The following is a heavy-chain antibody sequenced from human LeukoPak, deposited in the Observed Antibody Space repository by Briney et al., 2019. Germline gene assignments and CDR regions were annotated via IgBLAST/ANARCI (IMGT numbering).Heavy chain of an antibody. CDR2: IYSGGST. CDR1: GFTFSSCA. Sequence: GGSLRLSCAASGFTFSSCAMSWVRQVPGKGLEWVSVIYSGGSTYYADSVKGRFTISRDNSKNTLYLQMNSLRAEDTAVYYCARDPPTTVAARAPGGSVYWGQGTLVTVSS. CDR3: ARDPPTTVAARAPGGSVY. J-gene: IGHJ4*02. D-gene: IGHD4-23*01. V-gene: IGHV3-66*01.